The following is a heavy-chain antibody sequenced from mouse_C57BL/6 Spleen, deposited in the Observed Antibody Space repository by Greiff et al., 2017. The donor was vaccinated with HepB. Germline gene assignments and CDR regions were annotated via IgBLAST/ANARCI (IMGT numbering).Heavy chain of an antibody. V-gene: IGHV1-61*01. CDR1: GYTFTSYW. D-gene: IGHD1-1*01. CDR2: IYPSDSET. CDR3: ARYYYYGSSYVRFDY. J-gene: IGHJ2*01. Sequence: QVQLQQPGAELVRPGSSVKLSCKASGYTFTSYWMDWVKQRPGQGLEWIGNIYPSDSETHYNQKFKDKATLTVDKSSSTAYMQLSSLTSEDSAVYYCARYYYYGSSYVRFDYWGQGTTLTVSS.